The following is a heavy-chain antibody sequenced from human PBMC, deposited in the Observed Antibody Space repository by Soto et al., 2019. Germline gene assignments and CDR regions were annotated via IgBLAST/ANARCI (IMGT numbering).Heavy chain of an antibody. CDR2: IYPDDSDT. V-gene: IGHV5-51*01. Sequence: PGESLKISCKGSGYSFANYWIGWVRKMNGKRLEWMGIIYPDDSDTRYSPYFQGQVTMSADKSISTAYLQWSSLKASDTAMYYCARRGRSFYYDGSGLYFDLWGRGALVTVSS. J-gene: IGHJ2*01. CDR3: ARRGRSFYYDGSGLYFDL. D-gene: IGHD3-22*01. CDR1: GYSFANYW.